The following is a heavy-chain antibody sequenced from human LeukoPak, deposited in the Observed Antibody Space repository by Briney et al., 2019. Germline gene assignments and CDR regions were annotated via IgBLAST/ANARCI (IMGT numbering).Heavy chain of an antibody. CDR3: ARDSTGYSSGWYLGYGMDV. CDR2: IIPIFGPA. V-gene: IGHV1-69*13. Sequence: SVKVSCKASGGTFSSYAISWVRQAPGQGLEWMGGIIPIFGPANYAQKFQGRVTITADESTSTAYMELSSLRSEDTAVYYCARDSTGYSSGWYLGYGMDVWGQGTTVTVSS. D-gene: IGHD6-19*01. J-gene: IGHJ6*02. CDR1: GGTFSSYA.